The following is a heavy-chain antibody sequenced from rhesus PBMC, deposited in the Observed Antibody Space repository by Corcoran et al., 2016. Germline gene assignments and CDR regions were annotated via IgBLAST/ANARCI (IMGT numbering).Heavy chain of an antibody. CDR2: IFGSTM. J-gene: IGHJ4*01. V-gene: IGHV3-11*01. Sequence: EVQLVESGGGLVQPGGSLRLSCAASGFTVSSYWMSWVRQAPGKGLDWLSDIFGSTMYYGDAVKGRFTVSRDNAKNSLYLQMNSMSDSDTAVYYCTRYCTGSGCLLFDYWGQGVLVTVSS. CDR3: TRYCTGSGCLLFDY. D-gene: IGHD2-21*01. CDR1: GFTVSSYW.